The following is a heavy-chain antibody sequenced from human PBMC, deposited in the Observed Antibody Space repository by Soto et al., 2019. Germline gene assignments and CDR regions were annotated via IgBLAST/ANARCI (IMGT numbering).Heavy chain of an antibody. V-gene: IGHV1-69*13. CDR2: IIPIFGTA. CDR3: ARGHSGSFVSTFDY. D-gene: IGHD1-26*01. CDR1: GGTFSSYA. J-gene: IGHJ4*02. Sequence: SVKVSCKASGGTFSSYAISWVRQAPGQGLEWMGGIIPIFGTANYAQKFQGRVTITADESTSTAYMELSSLRSEDTAVYYCARGHSGSFVSTFDYWGQGTRVTVSS.